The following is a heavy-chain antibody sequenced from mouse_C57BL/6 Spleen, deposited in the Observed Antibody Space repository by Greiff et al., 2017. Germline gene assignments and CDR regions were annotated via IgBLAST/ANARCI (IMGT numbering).Heavy chain of an antibody. V-gene: IGHV1-80*01. D-gene: IGHD5-5*01. CDR1: GYAFSSYW. CDR3: ARSHYLYAMDY. CDR2: IYPGDGDT. J-gene: IGHJ4*01. Sequence: VQLQQSGAELVKPGASVKISCKASGYAFSSYWMNWVKQRPGKGLEWIGQIYPGDGDTNYNGKFKGKATLTVDKSSSTAYMQRSSLTSEDSAVYFCARSHYLYAMDYWGQGTSVTVSS.